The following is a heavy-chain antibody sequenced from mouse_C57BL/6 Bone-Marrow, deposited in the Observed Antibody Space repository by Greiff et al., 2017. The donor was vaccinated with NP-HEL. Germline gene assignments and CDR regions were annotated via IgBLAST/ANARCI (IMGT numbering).Heavy chain of an antibody. V-gene: IGHV1-81*01. D-gene: IGHD1-1*01. CDR2: IYPRSGNT. Sequence: VQLQQSGAELARPGASVNLSCKASGYTFTSYGISWVKQRTGQGLEWIGEIYPRSGNTYYNEKFKGKATLTADKSSSTAYMELRSLTSEDSAVYFCARGPHYYGSSSWFAYWGQGTLVTVSA. CDR3: ARGPHYYGSSSWFAY. CDR1: GYTFTSYG. J-gene: IGHJ3*01.